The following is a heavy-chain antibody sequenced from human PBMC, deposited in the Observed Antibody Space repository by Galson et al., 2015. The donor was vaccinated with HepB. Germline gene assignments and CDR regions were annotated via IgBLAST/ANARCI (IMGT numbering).Heavy chain of an antibody. V-gene: IGHV3-23*02. J-gene: IGHJ4*02. D-gene: IGHD3-10*01. Sequence: SLRLSCAASGFSFSTTDTSWVRQAPGRGLEWVSTITPRGDATYYGDPVRGRFTISRDNSRNTLHLQMTSLTAEDTALYSCVKNSGIYSPWGQGTLVTVSS. CDR2: ITPRGDAT. CDR3: VKNSGIYSP. CDR1: GFSFSTTD.